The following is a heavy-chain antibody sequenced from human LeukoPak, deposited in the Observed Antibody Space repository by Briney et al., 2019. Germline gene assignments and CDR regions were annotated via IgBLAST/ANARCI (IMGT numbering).Heavy chain of an antibody. J-gene: IGHJ4*02. CDR3: AREDGFHHFDY. Sequence: PGGSLRLSCAASGFTVSSNYMNWVRQAPGKGLEWVSVIYSDGSTFYAVSVKGRFTISRDNSKNTLYLQMNSLSAEDTAVYYCAREDGFHHFDYWGQGALVTVSS. D-gene: IGHD5-24*01. V-gene: IGHV3-66*01. CDR2: IYSDGST. CDR1: GFTVSSNY.